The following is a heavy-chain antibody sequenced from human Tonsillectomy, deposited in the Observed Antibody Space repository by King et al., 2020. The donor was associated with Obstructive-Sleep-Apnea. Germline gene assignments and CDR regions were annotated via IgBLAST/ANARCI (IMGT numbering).Heavy chain of an antibody. J-gene: IGHJ4*02. V-gene: IGHV4-61*01. Sequence: QVQLQESGPGLVKPSETLSLTCTVSGGSVSSGSYCWSWIRQPPGKGLEWIGYICYSGSSNYTPSLKSRVTISVDTSKNQFSLKLTSVTAADTAVYFCARVSLLRYFGGGYFDYWGQGTLVTVSS. D-gene: IGHD3-9*01. CDR1: GGSVSSGSYC. CDR2: ICYSGSS. CDR3: ARVSLLRYFGGGYFDY.